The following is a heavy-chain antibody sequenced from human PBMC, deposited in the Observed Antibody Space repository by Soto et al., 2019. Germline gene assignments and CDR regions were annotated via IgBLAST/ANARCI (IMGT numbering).Heavy chain of an antibody. V-gene: IGHV1-2*04. CDR1: GYTFTGYY. J-gene: IGHJ4*02. CDR3: ARSRLGDRTFDY. D-gene: IGHD3-16*01. CDR2: INPNSGGT. Sequence: QVQLVQSGAEVKKPGASVKVSCKASGYTFTGYYMHWVRQAPGQGLEWMGWINPNSGGTNYAQKFQGWVTMTRDTSISPAYMELSRLRSDDTDGYYCARSRLGDRTFDYWGQGTLVTVSS.